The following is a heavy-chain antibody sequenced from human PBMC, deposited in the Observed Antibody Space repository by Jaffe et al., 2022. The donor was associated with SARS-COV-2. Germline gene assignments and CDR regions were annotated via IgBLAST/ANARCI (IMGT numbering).Heavy chain of an antibody. CDR2: ISWNSGSI. CDR3: AKETGNGNGGAYYYMDV. Sequence: EVQLVESGGGSVQPGRSLTLSCAASGFTFDDYAIHWVRQVPGKGLEWVSAISWNSGSIAYADSVKGRFTISRDNAKNSLYLQMNSLRAEDTALYYCAKETGNGNGGAYYYMDVWGKGTTVTVSS. J-gene: IGHJ6*03. CDR1: GFTFDDYA. V-gene: IGHV3-9*01. D-gene: IGHD1-1*01.